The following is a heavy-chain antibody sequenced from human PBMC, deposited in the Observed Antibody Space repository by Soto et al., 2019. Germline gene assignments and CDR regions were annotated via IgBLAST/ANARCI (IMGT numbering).Heavy chain of an antibody. CDR1: GYSFTSYW. D-gene: IGHD2-15*01. CDR2: IDPSDSYT. J-gene: IGHJ6*02. CDR3: ASDRDCSGGSCYYYGMDV. V-gene: IGHV5-10-1*01. Sequence: GESLKISCKGSGYSFTSYWISWVRQMPGKGLEWMGRIDPSDSYTNYSPSFQGHVTISADKSISTAYLQWSSLKASDTAMYYCASDRDCSGGSCYYYGMDVWGQGTTVTV.